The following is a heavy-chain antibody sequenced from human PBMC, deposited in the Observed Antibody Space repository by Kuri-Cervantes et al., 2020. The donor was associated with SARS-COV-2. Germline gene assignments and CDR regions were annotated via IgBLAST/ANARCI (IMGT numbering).Heavy chain of an antibody. CDR2: ISSSSSYI. J-gene: IGHJ5*02. D-gene: IGHD2-2*01. CDR3: ARGSCSSTSCYYTNWFDP. Sequence: GGSLRLSCAASGFTFSSYGMHWVRQAPGKGLEWVSSISSSSSYIYYADSVKGRFTISRDNAKNSLYLQMNSLRAEDTAVYYCARGSCSSTSCYYTNWFDPWGQGTLVTVSS. V-gene: IGHV3-21*01. CDR1: GFTFSSYG.